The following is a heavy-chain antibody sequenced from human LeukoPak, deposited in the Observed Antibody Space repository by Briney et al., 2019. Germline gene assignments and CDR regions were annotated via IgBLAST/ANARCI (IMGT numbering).Heavy chain of an antibody. CDR1: GGSISDYY. CDR2: IYTTGST. Sequence: PSQTLSLTCTVSGGSISDYYWSWIRQPAGKGLEWIGRIYTTGSTDYNPSLKSRVTMSVDTSKNQFSLKLSSVTAADTAVYYCARGPPPDFDCWGQGTLVTVSS. V-gene: IGHV4-4*07. J-gene: IGHJ4*02. CDR3: ARGPPPDFDC.